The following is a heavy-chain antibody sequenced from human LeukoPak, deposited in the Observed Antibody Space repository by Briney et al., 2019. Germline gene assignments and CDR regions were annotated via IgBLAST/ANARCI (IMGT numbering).Heavy chain of an antibody. D-gene: IGHD1-26*01. Sequence: PSETLSLTCTVSGYSISSGYYWGWIRQPPGKGLEWIGSIYHSGRTYYNPSLKSRVTISVDTSKNQFSLKLSSVAAADTAVYYCARPSGSYRGGFDYWGQGTLVTVSS. CDR3: ARPSGSYRGGFDY. J-gene: IGHJ4*02. V-gene: IGHV4-38-2*02. CDR2: IYHSGRT. CDR1: GYSISSGYY.